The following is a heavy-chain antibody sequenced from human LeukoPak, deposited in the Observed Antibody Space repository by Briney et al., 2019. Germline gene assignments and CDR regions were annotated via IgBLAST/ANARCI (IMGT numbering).Heavy chain of an antibody. Sequence: GGSLRLSCEASGFTFRDYWMTWVRQAPGKGLELVANVKQDGTEKFYVDSVKGRFTISRDNGKNSLYLQMNSLRVEDTAIYYCARAGGTSWADYWGQGTLVTVSS. J-gene: IGHJ4*02. CDR1: GFTFRDYW. D-gene: IGHD6-13*01. CDR2: VKQDGTEK. V-gene: IGHV3-7*01. CDR3: ARAGGTSWADY.